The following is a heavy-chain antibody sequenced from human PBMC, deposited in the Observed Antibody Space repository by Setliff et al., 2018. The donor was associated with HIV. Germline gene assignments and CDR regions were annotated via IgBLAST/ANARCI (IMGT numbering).Heavy chain of an antibody. CDR2: IRSNTFGGTT. Sequence: SGFTFGDYALSWVRQAPGKGLEWVAVIRSNTFGGTTEYGAAVKGRFAISRDDSRGIAYLQMNSLKTEDTAVYHCSRVATGSGPDAFDIWGQGTVVTVSS. CDR1: GFTFGDYA. CDR3: SRVATGSGPDAFDI. V-gene: IGHV3-49*04. D-gene: IGHD3-10*01. J-gene: IGHJ3*02.